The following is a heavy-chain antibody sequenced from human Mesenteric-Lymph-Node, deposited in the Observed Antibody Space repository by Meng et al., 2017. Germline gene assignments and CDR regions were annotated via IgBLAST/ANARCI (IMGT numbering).Heavy chain of an antibody. CDR3: ACLVIMVVDTTNDY. CDR1: GFNFGGNI. CDR2: ISSSGSTI. D-gene: IGHD3-10*01. V-gene: IGHV3-48*04. Sequence: GGSLRLSCGASGFNFGGNIIHWDRQAPGKGLEWVSYISSSGSTIYYADSVEGRITLFTNNANNSQYQQMSSLKAEDTADYYCACLVIMVVDTTNDYWGQGTLVTVSS. J-gene: IGHJ4*02.